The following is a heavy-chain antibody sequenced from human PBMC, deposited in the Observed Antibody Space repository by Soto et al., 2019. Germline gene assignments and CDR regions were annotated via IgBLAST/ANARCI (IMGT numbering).Heavy chain of an antibody. V-gene: IGHV3-7*01. CDR2: IKQDGSEK. J-gene: IGHJ6*02. CDR1: GFTFSSYW. D-gene: IGHD4-4*01. CDR3: ARDLRTTVPYYYGMDV. Sequence: QPGGSLRLSCAASGFTFSSYWMSWVRQAPGKGLEWVANIKQDGSEKYYVDSVKGRFTISRDNAKNSLYLQMNSLRAEDTAVYYCARDLRTTVPYYYGMDVWGQGTTVTVS.